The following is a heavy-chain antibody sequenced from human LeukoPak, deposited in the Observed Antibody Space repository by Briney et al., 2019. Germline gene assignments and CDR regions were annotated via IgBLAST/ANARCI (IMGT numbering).Heavy chain of an antibody. CDR2: IYHSGST. Sequence: PSETLSLTCTVSGYSISSGYYWGWIRQPPGKGLEWIGSIYHSGSTYYNPSLKSRVTISVDTSKNQFPLKLSSVTAADTAVYYCARWGSYGHYYFDYWGQGTLVTVSS. CDR1: GYSISSGYY. CDR3: ARWGSYGHYYFDY. D-gene: IGHD1-26*01. J-gene: IGHJ4*02. V-gene: IGHV4-38-2*02.